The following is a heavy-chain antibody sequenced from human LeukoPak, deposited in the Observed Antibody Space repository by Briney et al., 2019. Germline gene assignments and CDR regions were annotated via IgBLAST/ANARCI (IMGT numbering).Heavy chain of an antibody. Sequence: SETLSLTCTVSGGSISSYYWSWIRQPPGKGLEWIGYIYYSGSTYYNPSLKSRVTISVDTSKNQFSLKLSSVTAADTAVYYCARHRYYYGSGSYEFDYWGQGTLVTVSS. D-gene: IGHD3-10*01. CDR3: ARHRYYYGSGSYEFDY. V-gene: IGHV4-59*08. CDR2: IYYSGST. J-gene: IGHJ4*02. CDR1: GGSISSYY.